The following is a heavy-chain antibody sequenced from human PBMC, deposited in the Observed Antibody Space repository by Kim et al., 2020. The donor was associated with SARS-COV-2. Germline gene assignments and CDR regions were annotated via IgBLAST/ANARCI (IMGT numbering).Heavy chain of an antibody. CDR3: ARDVPGIGASVDY. D-gene: IGHD1-26*01. J-gene: IGHJ4*02. Sequence: YYADSVKGRFTISRDNAKNSVYLQMNSLRDVDTAVYYCARDVPGIGASVDYWGQGTLVTVSS. V-gene: IGHV3-48*02.